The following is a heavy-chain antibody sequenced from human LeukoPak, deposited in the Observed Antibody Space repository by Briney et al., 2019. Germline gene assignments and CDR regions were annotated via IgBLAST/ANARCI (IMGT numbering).Heavy chain of an antibody. CDR1: GGSISSYY. CDR2: IYYSGST. D-gene: IGHD3-22*01. CDR3: ASSSGYSTFDY. V-gene: IGHV4-59*01. J-gene: IGHJ4*02. Sequence: SETLSLTCSVSGGSISSYYWSWIRQPPGKGLEWIGYIYYSGSTNYNPSLKSRVTISVDTSKNQFSLKLSSVTAADTAVYYCASSSGYSTFDYWGQGTLVTVSS.